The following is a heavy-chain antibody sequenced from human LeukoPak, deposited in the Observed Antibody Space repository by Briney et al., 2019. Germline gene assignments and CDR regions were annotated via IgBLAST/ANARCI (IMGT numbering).Heavy chain of an antibody. Sequence: PGRSLRLSCAASGFTFDDYAMHWLRQAPGKGLEWVSSISWINDSIGYADSVKGRFTISRDNAKNSLYLQMNSLRPEDTAVYYCAKDMLIQVAGMIDFWGQGTLVTVSS. D-gene: IGHD6-19*01. CDR1: GFTFDDYA. CDR3: AKDMLIQVAGMIDF. V-gene: IGHV3-9*01. CDR2: ISWINDSI. J-gene: IGHJ4*02.